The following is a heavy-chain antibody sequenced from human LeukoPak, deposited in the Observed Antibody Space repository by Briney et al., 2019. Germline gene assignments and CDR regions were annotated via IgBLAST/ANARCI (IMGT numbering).Heavy chain of an antibody. CDR3: AREGITMVRGVSRLKSLPQH. CDR1: GYTFTGYY. D-gene: IGHD3-10*01. Sequence: SVKVSCKASGYTFTGYYMDWVRQAPGQGLEWIGRINPNSGGTNYAQKFQGRVTMTRDTSISTAYMELSRLRSDDTAVYYCAREGITMVRGVSRLKSLPQHWGQGTLVTVSS. J-gene: IGHJ1*01. V-gene: IGHV1-2*06. CDR2: INPNSGGT.